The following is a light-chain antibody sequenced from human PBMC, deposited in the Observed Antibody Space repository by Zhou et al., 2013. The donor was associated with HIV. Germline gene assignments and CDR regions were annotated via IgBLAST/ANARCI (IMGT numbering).Light chain of an antibody. V-gene: IGKV3-20*01. CDR1: QSVSSSY. J-gene: IGKJ5*01. Sequence: EIVLTQSPGTLSLSPGERATLSCRASQSVSSSYLAWYQQKPGQAPRLLMYGAISRATGIPDRFSGSGSGTDFTLIISRLEPEDFAVYYCQQYGGSPRITFGQGTRLEIK. CDR2: GAI. CDR3: QQYGGSPRIT.